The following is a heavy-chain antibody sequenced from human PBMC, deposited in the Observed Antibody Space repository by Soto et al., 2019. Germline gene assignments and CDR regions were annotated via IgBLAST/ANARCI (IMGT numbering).Heavy chain of an antibody. D-gene: IGHD3-3*01. Sequence: PGESLKISCKGSGYSFTSYWIGWVRQMPGKGLEWMGIIYPGDSDTRYSPSFQGQVTISADKSISTAYLQWSSLKASDTAMYYCARSSEIDYYDFWSGYYISYYFDYWGQGTLVTV. J-gene: IGHJ4*02. V-gene: IGHV5-51*01. CDR2: IYPGDSDT. CDR3: ARSSEIDYYDFWSGYYISYYFDY. CDR1: GYSFTSYW.